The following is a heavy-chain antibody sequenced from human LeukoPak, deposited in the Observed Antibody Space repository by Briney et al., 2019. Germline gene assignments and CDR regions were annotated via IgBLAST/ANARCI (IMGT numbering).Heavy chain of an antibody. CDR3: ARAPQPTSYGDYGKRYFDL. Sequence: PSETLSLTCTVSGGSVSNGYYYWSWIRQPPGKGLEWIGYIFHSGSINNNPSLKSRVTISVDTSKNQFSLKLISVTAADTAVYYCARAPQPTSYGDYGKRYFDLWGRGTLVTVSS. CDR2: IFHSGSI. CDR1: GGSVSNGYYY. J-gene: IGHJ2*01. V-gene: IGHV4-61*01. D-gene: IGHD4-17*01.